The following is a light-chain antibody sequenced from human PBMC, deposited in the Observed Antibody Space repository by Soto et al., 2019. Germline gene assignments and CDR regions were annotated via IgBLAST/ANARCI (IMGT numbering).Light chain of an antibody. V-gene: IGKV3-11*01. CDR3: QQGSNWPLT. CDR1: QSVSSY. CDR2: DAS. J-gene: IGKJ4*01. Sequence: EIVLTQSPATLSLSPGERATLSCRASQSVSSYLAWYQQKPGQAPRLLIYDASNRATGIPARFSGSGPGTDFTLTIRSAESEDFAVDYCQQGSNWPLTFGGGTKVDIK.